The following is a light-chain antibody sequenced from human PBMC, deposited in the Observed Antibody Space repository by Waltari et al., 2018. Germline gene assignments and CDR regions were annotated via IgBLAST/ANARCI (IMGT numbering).Light chain of an antibody. V-gene: IGLV3-21*04. CDR2: SDG. CDR1: SGGSKR. J-gene: IGLJ2*01. Sequence: SHVPTQPPSVSVASGTTARTTCGGNSGGSKRVSWYQKKPGQAPVVVIFSDGDRPSGIPARFGGSNSENTATLTITRVEAGDEADYYCQVWDTSGDHVVFGGGTKLTVL. CDR3: QVWDTSGDHVV.